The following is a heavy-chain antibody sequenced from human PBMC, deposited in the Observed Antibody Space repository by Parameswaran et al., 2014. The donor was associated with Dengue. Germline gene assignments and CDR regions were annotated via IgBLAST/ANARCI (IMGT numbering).Heavy chain of an antibody. CDR3: ARGRGSYFYNWFDP. CDR2: INHSGST. Sequence: VRQAPGKGLEWIGEINHSGSTNYNPSLKSRVTISVDTSKNQFSLKLSSVTAADTAVYYCARGRGSYFYNWFDPWGQGTLVTVSS. V-gene: IGHV4-34*01. J-gene: IGHJ5*02. D-gene: IGHD1-26*01.